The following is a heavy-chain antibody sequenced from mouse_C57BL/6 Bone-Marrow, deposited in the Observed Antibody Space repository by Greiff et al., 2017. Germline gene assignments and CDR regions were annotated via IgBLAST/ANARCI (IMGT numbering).Heavy chain of an antibody. V-gene: IGHV1-78*01. CDR1: GYTFTDHT. D-gene: IGHD1-1*01. CDR3: ARWGYGSSYPYYAMDY. CDR2: IYPRDGST. J-gene: IGHJ4*01. Sequence: VKLVESDAELVKPGASVKISCKVSGYTFTDHTIHWMKQRPEQGLEWIGYIYPRDGSTKYNEKFKGKATLTADKSSSTAYMQLNSLTSEDSAVYFCARWGYGSSYPYYAMDYWGQGTSVTVSS.